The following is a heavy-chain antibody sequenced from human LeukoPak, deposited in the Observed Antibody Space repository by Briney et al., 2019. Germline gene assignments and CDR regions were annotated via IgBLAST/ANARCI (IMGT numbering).Heavy chain of an antibody. CDR1: GYTLTELS. Sequence: ASVKVSCKVSGYTLTELSMHWVRQAPGKGLEWMGCFDPEDGETIYAQKFQGRVTMTEDTSTDTAYMELSSLRSEDTAVYYCATRYSGTTGAFDIWGQGTMVTVSS. D-gene: IGHD1-26*01. CDR3: ATRYSGTTGAFDI. CDR2: FDPEDGET. V-gene: IGHV1-24*01. J-gene: IGHJ3*02.